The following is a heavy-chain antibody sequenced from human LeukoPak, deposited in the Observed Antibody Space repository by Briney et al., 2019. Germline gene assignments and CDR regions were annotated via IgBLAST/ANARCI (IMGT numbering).Heavy chain of an antibody. Sequence: GASVKVSCKVSGYTLTELSMHWVRQAPGKGLEWMGGFDPEDGETIYAQKFQGRVTMTEDTSTDTAYMELSSLRSEDTAVYYCATGDWITYPLLFDYWGQGTLVTVSS. CDR2: FDPEDGET. CDR3: ATGDWITYPLLFDY. D-gene: IGHD3-10*01. V-gene: IGHV1-24*01. J-gene: IGHJ4*02. CDR1: GYTLTELS.